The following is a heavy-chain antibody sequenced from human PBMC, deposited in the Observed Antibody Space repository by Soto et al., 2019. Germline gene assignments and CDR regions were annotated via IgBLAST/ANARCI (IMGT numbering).Heavy chain of an antibody. J-gene: IGHJ4*02. CDR2: IYNSGTT. V-gene: IGHV4-31*03. D-gene: IGHD2-8*01. CDR1: GGSIGSSGHY. Sequence: QVQLQESGPGLVKPSQTLSLTCTVSGGSIGSSGHYWTWIRQHPGKGLEWMGFIYNSGTTHYNPSLKSRITIAVDTSKNQFSLNLTAVTAADTAVYYCARAYGLTLGPVNWGQGTLVTVSS. CDR3: ARAYGLTLGPVN.